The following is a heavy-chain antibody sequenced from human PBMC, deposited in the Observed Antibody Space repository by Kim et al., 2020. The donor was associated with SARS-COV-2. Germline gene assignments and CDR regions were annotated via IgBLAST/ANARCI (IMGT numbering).Heavy chain of an antibody. J-gene: IGHJ6*02. V-gene: IGHV3-33*06. CDR1: GFTFSSYG. Sequence: GSLRLSCAASGFTFSSYGMHWVRQAPGKGLEWVAVIWYDGSNKYYADSVKGRFTISRDNSKNTLYLQMNSLRAEDTAVYYCAKGAAAAGTDYYYGMDVWGQGTTVTVSS. CDR2: IWYDGSNK. D-gene: IGHD6-13*01. CDR3: AKGAAAAGTDYYYGMDV.